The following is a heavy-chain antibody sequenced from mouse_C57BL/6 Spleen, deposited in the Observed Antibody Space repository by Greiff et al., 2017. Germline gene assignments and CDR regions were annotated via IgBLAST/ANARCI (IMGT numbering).Heavy chain of an antibody. CDR3: AKNKDYDYWYFDV. V-gene: IGHV2-5*01. J-gene: IGHJ1*03. D-gene: IGHD2-4*01. CDR2: IWRGGST. Sequence: VKLVESGPGLVQPSQRLSITCTVSGFSLTSYGVHWVRQSPGKGLEWLGVIWRGGSTDYNAAFMSRLSITKDNSKSQVFFKMNSLQADDTAIYYCAKNKDYDYWYFDVWGTGTTVTVSS. CDR1: GFSLTSYG.